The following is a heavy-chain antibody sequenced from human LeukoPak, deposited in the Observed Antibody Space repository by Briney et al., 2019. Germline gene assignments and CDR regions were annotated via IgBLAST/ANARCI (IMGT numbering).Heavy chain of an antibody. CDR2: INHSGST. D-gene: IGHD3-3*01. Sequence: SETLSLTCAVYGGSFSGYYWSWIRQPPGKGLEWIGEINHSGSTNYNPSLKSRVTISVDMSKNQFSLKLSSVTAADTAVYYCARVGDFWSGYYYYFDYWGQGTLVTVSS. CDR1: GGSFSGYY. V-gene: IGHV4-34*01. J-gene: IGHJ4*02. CDR3: ARVGDFWSGYYYYFDY.